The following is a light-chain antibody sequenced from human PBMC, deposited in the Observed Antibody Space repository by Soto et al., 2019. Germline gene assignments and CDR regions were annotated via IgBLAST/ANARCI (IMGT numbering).Light chain of an antibody. J-gene: IGKJ4*01. Sequence: EIVLTQSPATLSLSTGERATLSCRASQSVRTYLDWYQQKPGQAPRLLIYDASNRATDIPDRFSGSGSGTDFTLTISSLDPEDFAVYYCHQRSKWPLTFGGGTKVEIK. CDR2: DAS. CDR3: HQRSKWPLT. CDR1: QSVRTY. V-gene: IGKV3-11*01.